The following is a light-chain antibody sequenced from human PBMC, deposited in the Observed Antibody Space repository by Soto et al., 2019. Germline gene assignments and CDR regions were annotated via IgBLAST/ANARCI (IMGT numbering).Light chain of an antibody. Sequence: QSALTQPASVSGSPGQSITISCIGTSSDVGGYNYVSWYQQHPGKAPKLMIYEVSNRPSGVSHRYSGFKSGNTASLTISGLQAEDEADYSCSSYTKSNTFPYVFGTGTKLTVL. V-gene: IGLV2-14*01. CDR2: EVS. CDR1: SSDVGGYNY. J-gene: IGLJ1*01. CDR3: SSYTKSNTFPYV.